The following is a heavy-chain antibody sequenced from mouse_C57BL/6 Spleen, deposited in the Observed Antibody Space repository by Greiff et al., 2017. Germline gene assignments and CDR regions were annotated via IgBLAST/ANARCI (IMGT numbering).Heavy chain of an antibody. V-gene: IGHV5-6*01. CDR2: ISSGGSYT. CDR3: ARQSDYDGYAMDY. D-gene: IGHD2-4*01. Sequence: EVQRVESGGDLVKPGGSLKLSCAASGFTFSSYGMSWVRQTPDKRLEWVATISSGGSYTYYPDSVKGRFTISRDNAKNTLYLQMSSLKSEDTAMYYCARQSDYDGYAMDYWGQGTSVTVSS. J-gene: IGHJ4*01. CDR1: GFTFSSYG.